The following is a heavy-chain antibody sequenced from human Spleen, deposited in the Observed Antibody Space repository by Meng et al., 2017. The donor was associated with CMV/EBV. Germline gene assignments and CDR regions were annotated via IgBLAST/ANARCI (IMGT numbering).Heavy chain of an antibody. D-gene: IGHD3-22*01. CDR2: IRFDGSDK. CDR3: GKDRNYFDNSGLYLQH. V-gene: IGHV3-30*02. CDR1: GFVFSSYG. Sequence: GGSLRLSCVASGFVFSSYGMHWVRQAPGKGLEWVAFIRFDGSDKYFADSVKGRFTISRDNSKNTLYLQMNSLRAEDTAVYYCGKDRNYFDNSGLYLQHWGQGTLVTVSS. J-gene: IGHJ1*01.